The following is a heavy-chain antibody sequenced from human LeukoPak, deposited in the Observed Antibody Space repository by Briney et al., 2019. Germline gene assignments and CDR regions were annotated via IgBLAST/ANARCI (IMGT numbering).Heavy chain of an antibody. J-gene: IGHJ4*02. Sequence: GGSLRLSCAASGFSFSNYGVHWVRQAPGKGLEWVAVIWDDGSYKYYADSVKGRFTISRDNSKSTLYLQMNSLRAEDTAVYYCAKPTSGSGSFLIDYWGQGTLVTVSS. D-gene: IGHD1-26*01. CDR1: GFSFSNYG. CDR3: AKPTSGSGSFLIDY. CDR2: IWDDGSYK. V-gene: IGHV3-33*06.